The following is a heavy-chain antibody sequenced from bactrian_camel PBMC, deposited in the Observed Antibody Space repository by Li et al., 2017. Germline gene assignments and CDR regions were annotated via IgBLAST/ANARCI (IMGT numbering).Heavy chain of an antibody. V-gene: IGHV3S26*01. CDR2: SYSDDGIT. D-gene: IGHD6*01. Sequence: HVQLVESGGGSVQAGGSLKLSCVVSGYAGSNYCMSWFRQAPGKEREGVAVSYSDDGITSYSDSVKGRFTIVKDDAKNTLWLQMDSLKPEDTAVYYCAAAFRDYGGSCHSANAMDSWGKGTQVTVS. J-gene: IGHJ7*01. CDR1: GYAGSNYC.